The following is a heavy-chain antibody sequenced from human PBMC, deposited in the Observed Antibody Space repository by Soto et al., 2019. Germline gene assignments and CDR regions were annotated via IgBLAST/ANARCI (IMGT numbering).Heavy chain of an antibody. Sequence: SVKVSCKASGGGNLRDYRTTWVRRAPGQGLEWMGGIIPKLGSANYAQNFQGRVTVTADESTNTVYMELRSLRSDDTAVYYCARGGDAYNFGAVYWGQGTPVTVSS. CDR2: IIPKLGSA. CDR1: GGGNLRDYR. J-gene: IGHJ4*02. V-gene: IGHV1-69*13. D-gene: IGHD2-21*01. CDR3: ARGGDAYNFGAVY.